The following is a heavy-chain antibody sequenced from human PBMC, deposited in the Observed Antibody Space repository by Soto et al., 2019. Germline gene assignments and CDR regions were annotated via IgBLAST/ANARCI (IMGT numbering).Heavy chain of an antibody. J-gene: IGHJ6*02. D-gene: IGHD3-3*01. V-gene: IGHV4-59*01. CDR2: IYYSGST. CDR3: VRESEWKPYYYGDMDV. CDR1: GGSISSYY. Sequence: PSETLSLTCTVSGGSISSYYWSWIRQPPGKGLEWIGYIYYSGSTNYNPSLKSRVTISVDTSKNQFSLKLSSVTTADTAVYYYVRESEWKPYYYGDMDVWGQGTKVTDS.